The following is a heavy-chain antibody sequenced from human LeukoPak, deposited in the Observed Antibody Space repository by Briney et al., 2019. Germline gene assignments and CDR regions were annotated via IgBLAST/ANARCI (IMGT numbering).Heavy chain of an antibody. CDR2: IIPILGIA. J-gene: IGHJ6*02. Sequence: SVKVSCKASGGTFSSYAISWVRQAPGQGLEWMGRIIPILGIANYAQKFQGRVTITADKSTSTAYMELSSLRSEDTAVYYCARESYDCSSTSCPDYYYYYGMDVWGQGTTVTVSS. CDR1: GGTFSSYA. CDR3: ARESYDCSSTSCPDYYYYYGMDV. D-gene: IGHD2-2*01. V-gene: IGHV1-69*04.